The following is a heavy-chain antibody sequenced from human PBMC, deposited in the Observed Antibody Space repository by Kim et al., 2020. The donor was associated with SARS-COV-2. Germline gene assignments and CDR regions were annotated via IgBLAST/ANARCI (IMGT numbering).Heavy chain of an antibody. J-gene: IGHJ5*02. CDR3: ARTGIAVAGTTTFSLDP. Sequence: ASVKVSCKASGYTFTSYAMNWVRQAPGQGLEWMGWINTNTGNPTYAQGFTGRFVFSLDTSVSTAYLQISSLKAEDTAVYYCARTGIAVAGTTTFSLDPWGQGTLVTVSS. V-gene: IGHV7-4-1*02. CDR1: GYTFTSYA. CDR2: INTNTGNP. D-gene: IGHD6-19*01.